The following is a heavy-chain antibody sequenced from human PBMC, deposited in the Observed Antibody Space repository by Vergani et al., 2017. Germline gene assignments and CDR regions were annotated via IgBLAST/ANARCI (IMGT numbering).Heavy chain of an antibody. CDR1: GYTFTSYD. D-gene: IGHD3-3*01. Sequence: VQLVQSGAEVKKPGASVKVSCKASGYTFTSYDINWVRQATGQGLEWMGWMNPNSGNTGYAQKFQGRVTMTRNTSISTAYMELSSLRAEDTAVYYCARDRDTYYDFWSGYRYYYYGMDVWGQGTTVTVSS. V-gene: IGHV1-8*01. J-gene: IGHJ6*02. CDR2: MNPNSGNT. CDR3: ARDRDTYYDFWSGYRYYYYGMDV.